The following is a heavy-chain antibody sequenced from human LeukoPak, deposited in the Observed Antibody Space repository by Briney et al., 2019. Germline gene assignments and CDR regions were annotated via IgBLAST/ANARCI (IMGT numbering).Heavy chain of an antibody. Sequence: GGSLRLSCVVSGFTSRNSVMSWVRQPPGKGLEWVSSSDTDGDTQYADSVKGRFTMSRDNSKNTLYLQMNNLGSEDMAVYFCVKARGLSRLAXDAFHLWXXGTTVIV. CDR2: SDTDGDT. D-gene: IGHD5-12*01. CDR1: GFTSRNSV. J-gene: IGHJ3*01. V-gene: IGHV3-23*01. CDR3: VKARGLSRLAXDAFHL.